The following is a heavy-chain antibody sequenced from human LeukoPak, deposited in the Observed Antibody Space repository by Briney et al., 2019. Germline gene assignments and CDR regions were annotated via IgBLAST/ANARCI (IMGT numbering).Heavy chain of an antibody. Sequence: ASVKVSCKASGYTFTGYYMHWVRQAPGQGLEWMGWINPNSGGTNYAQKLQGRVTMTTDTSTSTAYMELRSLRSDDTAVYYCARALGSVVVMGMDAFDIWGQGTMVTVSS. V-gene: IGHV1-2*02. CDR3: ARALGSVVVMGMDAFDI. CDR1: GYTFTGYY. CDR2: INPNSGGT. D-gene: IGHD3-22*01. J-gene: IGHJ3*02.